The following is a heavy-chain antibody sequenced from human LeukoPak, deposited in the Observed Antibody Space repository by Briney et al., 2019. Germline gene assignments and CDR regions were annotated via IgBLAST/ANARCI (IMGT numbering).Heavy chain of an antibody. CDR1: GGPLRSYY. CDR3: ARHGGFETYPLDY. V-gene: IGHV4-59*08. CDR2: IFYTGST. J-gene: IGHJ4*02. D-gene: IGHD3-10*01. Sequence: ASETLSLTCTVSGGPLRSYYWSWIRQPPPKAVEWIEHIFYTGSTTYTPSLKTRLTISLDTSKNQFSLQLSAVTAADTAVYYCARHGGFETYPLDYWGQGTVVPVSS.